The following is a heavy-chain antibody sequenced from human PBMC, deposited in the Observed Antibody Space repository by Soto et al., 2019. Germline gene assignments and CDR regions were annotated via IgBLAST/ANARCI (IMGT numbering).Heavy chain of an antibody. J-gene: IGHJ4*02. Sequence: SETRSLTCAVSGVSISSGNWWTWFRQSPQRGLEYIGEIFHDGTANYYPSFERRIAISVDTSKNQFSLKLTSVTAADTAIYFCARLVYDTRLNYMYFDFWGQGTLVTVSS. D-gene: IGHD3-10*01. V-gene: IGHV4-4*02. CDR1: GVSISSGNW. CDR3: ARLVYDTRLNYMYFDF. CDR2: IFHDGTA.